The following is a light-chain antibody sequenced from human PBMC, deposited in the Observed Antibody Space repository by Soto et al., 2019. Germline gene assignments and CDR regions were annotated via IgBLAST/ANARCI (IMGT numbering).Light chain of an antibody. CDR1: SGHSNYA. CDR2: LNSDGSH. V-gene: IGLV4-69*01. CDR3: QTWVSGILV. Sequence: QPVLTQSPSASASLGASVKLTCTLSSGHSNYAIAWHQQQSEKGPRYLMKLNSDGSHSKGDGIPDRFSGSSSGAERYLTISSLQSEDEADYYCQTWVSGILVFGGGTKLTFL. J-gene: IGLJ2*01.